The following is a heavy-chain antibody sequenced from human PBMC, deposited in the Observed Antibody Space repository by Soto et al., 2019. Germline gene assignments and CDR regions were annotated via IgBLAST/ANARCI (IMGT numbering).Heavy chain of an antibody. D-gene: IGHD2-15*01. CDR1: GGSFSSYF. CDR2: VYTTGAT. V-gene: IGHV4-4*07. J-gene: IGHJ3*02. Sequence: SETLSLTCTVSGGSFSSYFWTWMRQSPGGGLEWLGFVYTTGATRYKPSLNGRVAMSVDTSKNQFSLILSSVTAADTAMYYCARFQFCSGTDCYRPFDMWGQGIKVTVSS. CDR3: ARFQFCSGTDCYRPFDM.